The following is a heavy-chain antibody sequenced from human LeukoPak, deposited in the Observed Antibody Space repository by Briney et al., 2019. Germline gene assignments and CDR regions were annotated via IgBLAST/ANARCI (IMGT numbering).Heavy chain of an antibody. J-gene: IGHJ3*02. D-gene: IGHD1-26*01. CDR2: ISGSGITT. CDR3: AKAFYIVGSTRTAFDI. Sequence: PGGSLRLSCAASGFTFSSYAMSWVRQAPGKGLEWVSDISGSGITTYYADSVKGRFTISRDNSKNTLYLQMNSQREEDTAVYYCAKAFYIVGSTRTAFDIWGQGTVVTVSS. V-gene: IGHV3-23*01. CDR1: GFTFSSYA.